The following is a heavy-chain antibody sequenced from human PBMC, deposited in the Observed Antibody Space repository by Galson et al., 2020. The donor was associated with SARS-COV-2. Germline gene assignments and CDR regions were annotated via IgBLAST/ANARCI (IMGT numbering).Heavy chain of an antibody. D-gene: IGHD4-4*01. CDR2: ISGIGDYT. CDR1: GLTLKNYA. Sequence: GESLKISCATSGLTLKNYAMSWVRQAPGEGLEWVSAISGIGDYTYYADSVRSRFTISRDDSKSTLYLQMNSLRAEDTAVYYCARHDFGNDFDFWGQGTLVTVSS. J-gene: IGHJ4*02. CDR3: ARHDFGNDFDF. V-gene: IGHV3-23*01.